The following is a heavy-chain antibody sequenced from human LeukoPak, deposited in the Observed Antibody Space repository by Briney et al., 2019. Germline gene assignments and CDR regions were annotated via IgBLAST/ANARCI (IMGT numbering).Heavy chain of an antibody. Sequence: GGSLRLSCAASGFTFSSYWMHWVRQVPNQGLMWVSRINSDETISEYVDSVNGRFTISRDNAKNTLYLQMNSLRAEDTAVYFCLYGGYFQHWGQGTLVTVSP. CDR1: GFTFSSYW. CDR3: LYGGYFQH. J-gene: IGHJ1*01. V-gene: IGHV3-74*01. D-gene: IGHD3-16*01. CDR2: INSDETIS.